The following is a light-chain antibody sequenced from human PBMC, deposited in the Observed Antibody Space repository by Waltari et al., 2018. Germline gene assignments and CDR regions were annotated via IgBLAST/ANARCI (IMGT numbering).Light chain of an antibody. CDR1: QSLIHNNGNTY. CDR2: KIS. Sequence: DVVMTQSPLSLPVTLGPPASISCRASQSLIHNNGNTYLNWFQQRPGQSPRRLIYKISNRDSGVPDRFSGSGSGTDFTLRISRVEAEDVGVYYCMQGTHPPQTFGGGTKVEIK. V-gene: IGKV2-30*02. J-gene: IGKJ4*01. CDR3: MQGTHPPQT.